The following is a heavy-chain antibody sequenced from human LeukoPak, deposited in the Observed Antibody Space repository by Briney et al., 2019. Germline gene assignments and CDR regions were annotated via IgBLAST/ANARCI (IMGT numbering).Heavy chain of an antibody. J-gene: IGHJ4*02. CDR1: GFTFSTYY. Sequence: GGSLRLSCAASGFTFSTYYMSWIRQAPGKGLVWISCIITSGRTIYADYVMGRFTISRDTAKNTLYLQMNSLRAEDTAVYYCARDSQFIGPLYWGQGTLVTVSS. CDR2: IITSGRTI. D-gene: IGHD5-24*01. V-gene: IGHV3-74*01. CDR3: ARDSQFIGPLY.